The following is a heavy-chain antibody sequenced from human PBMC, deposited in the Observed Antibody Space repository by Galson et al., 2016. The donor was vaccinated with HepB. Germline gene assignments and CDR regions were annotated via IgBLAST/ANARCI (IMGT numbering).Heavy chain of an antibody. CDR2: ISGSGTYI. Sequence: SSISGSGTYIYYADSVKGRFTISRDNAKSSVYLRMNSLRAEDTAVYYCARDPAVTGLYYFDNWGQGTLVTVSS. V-gene: IGHV3-21*01. CDR3: ARDPAVTGLYYFDN. J-gene: IGHJ4*02. D-gene: IGHD6-19*01.